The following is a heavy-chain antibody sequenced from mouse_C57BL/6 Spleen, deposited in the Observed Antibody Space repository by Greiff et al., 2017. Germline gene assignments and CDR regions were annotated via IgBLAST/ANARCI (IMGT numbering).Heavy chain of an antibody. Sequence: QVQLQQPGAELVMPGASVKLSCKASGYTFTSYWMHWVKQRPGQGLEWIGEIDPSGSYTNYNQKFKGKSTLTVDKSSSTAYMQLSSLTSEDSAVYYCARWNGNYEAWFAYWGQGTLVTVSA. D-gene: IGHD2-1*01. CDR3: ARWNGNYEAWFAY. CDR2: IDPSGSYT. J-gene: IGHJ3*01. V-gene: IGHV1-69*01. CDR1: GYTFTSYW.